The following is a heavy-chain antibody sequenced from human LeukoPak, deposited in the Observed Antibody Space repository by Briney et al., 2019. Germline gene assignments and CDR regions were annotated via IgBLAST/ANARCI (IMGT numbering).Heavy chain of an antibody. J-gene: IGHJ6*02. CDR1: GGSISSYY. CDR2: IYDSGST. D-gene: IGHD3-10*01. V-gene: IGHV4-59*08. Sequence: SETLSLTCTVSGGSISSYYWSWIRQPPGKGLEWIGYIYDSGSTNYNPSLKSRVTISADTSKNQFSLKLSSVTAADTAVYYCARLHGSGSPVDTSYYYYYGMDVWGQGTTVTVSS. CDR3: ARLHGSGSPVDTSYYYYYGMDV.